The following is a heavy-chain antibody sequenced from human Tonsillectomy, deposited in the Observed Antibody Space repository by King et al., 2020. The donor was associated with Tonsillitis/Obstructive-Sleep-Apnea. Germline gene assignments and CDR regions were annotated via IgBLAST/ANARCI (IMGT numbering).Heavy chain of an antibody. V-gene: IGHV3-33*01. CDR1: GFTFSHYG. J-gene: IGHJ4*02. CDR3: ARVGVVAT. D-gene: IGHD3-3*01. CDR2: IWYDGSNK. Sequence: VQLVESGGGVVKPGRSLRLSCAASGFTFSHYGMHWVRQAPGKGLEWVAFIWYDGSNKYYADSVKGRFTISRDNSKNTLYLQMNSLRVEDTGVYYCARVGVVATWGQGTLGTVSS.